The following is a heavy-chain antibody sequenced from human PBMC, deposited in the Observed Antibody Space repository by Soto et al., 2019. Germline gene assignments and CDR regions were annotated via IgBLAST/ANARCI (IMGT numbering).Heavy chain of an antibody. V-gene: IGHV3-30-3*01. CDR1: GFTFSSYA. D-gene: IGHD1-26*01. CDR3: AREYSGSYSRFDY. J-gene: IGHJ4*02. Sequence: QVQLVESGGGVVQPGRSLRLSCAASGFTFSSYAMHWVRQAPGKGLEWVAVISYDGSNKYYADSVKGRFTISRDNSKNTLYLQMNSLRAEDTAVYYCAREYSGSYSRFDYWGQGTLVTVSS. CDR2: ISYDGSNK.